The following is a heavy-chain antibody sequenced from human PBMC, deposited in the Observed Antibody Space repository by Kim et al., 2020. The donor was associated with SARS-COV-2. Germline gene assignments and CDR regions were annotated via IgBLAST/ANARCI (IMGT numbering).Heavy chain of an antibody. Sequence: SPNSVKGRFTISEDTSKNPLYLQMTSLRAEDTAVYYCAKVRGVTTPLDYWGQGTLVTVSS. V-gene: IGHV3-23*01. J-gene: IGHJ4*02. CDR3: AKVRGVTTPLDY. D-gene: IGHD3-10*01.